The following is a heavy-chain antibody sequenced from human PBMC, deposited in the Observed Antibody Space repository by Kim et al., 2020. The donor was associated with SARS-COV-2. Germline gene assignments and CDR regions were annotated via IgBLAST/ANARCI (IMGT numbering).Heavy chain of an antibody. CDR2: ISHSGKT. CDR3: ARDLEAVVRGVMGH. CDR1: GDSISSGNFY. Sequence: SQTLSLTCTVSGDSISSGNFYWSWIRQPPGKGLEWIGYISHSGKTYYNPSLKSRLTISVDTSRNQFSLHLRSVTAADTAVYYCARDLEAVVRGVMGHWGQ. D-gene: IGHD3-10*01. J-gene: IGHJ1*01. V-gene: IGHV4-31*03.